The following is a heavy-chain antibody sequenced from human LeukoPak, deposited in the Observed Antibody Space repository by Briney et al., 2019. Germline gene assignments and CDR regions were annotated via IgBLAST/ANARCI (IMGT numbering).Heavy chain of an antibody. CDR2: IYYSGST. D-gene: IGHD1-14*01. Sequence: SQTLSLTCTVSGGSISSYYWSWIRQPPGKGLEWIGYIYYSGSTHYNPSLKSRVTISVDKSKNQFSLELSSVTAADTAVYYCARGGAEVWDAFDIWGQGTMVTVSS. J-gene: IGHJ3*02. CDR1: GGSISSYY. CDR3: ARGGAEVWDAFDI. V-gene: IGHV4-59*01.